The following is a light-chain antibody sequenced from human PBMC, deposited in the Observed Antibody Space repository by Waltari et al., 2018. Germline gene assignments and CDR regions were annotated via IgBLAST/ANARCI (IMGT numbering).Light chain of an antibody. J-gene: IGKJ1*01. CDR3: QQFNTYPWT. V-gene: IGKV1-5*03. CDR2: KAY. Sequence: DSQMTQCASTLCSIFGARVTITCRASETISSGLAWYRHGPGKGPTLLTYKAYRLGSGVPPRVSGSAYGTEFTLTVSSLQPQDFATYNCQQFNTYPWTFGPGTKVDI. CDR1: ETISSG.